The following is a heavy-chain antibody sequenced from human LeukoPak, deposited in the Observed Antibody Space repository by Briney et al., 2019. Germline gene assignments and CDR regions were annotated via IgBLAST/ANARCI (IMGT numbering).Heavy chain of an antibody. V-gene: IGHV3-23*01. Sequence: GGSLRLSCAASGFIFSNYAMNWVRQAPGKGLEWVSAISYSGSSTYYADSVKGRFTISRDNSKNTLYLQMSSLRAEDTAVYYCAKDLNSFDPTYWFDPWGQGTLVTVSS. CDR1: GFIFSNYA. D-gene: IGHD3-9*01. J-gene: IGHJ5*02. CDR3: AKDLNSFDPTYWFDP. CDR2: ISYSGSST.